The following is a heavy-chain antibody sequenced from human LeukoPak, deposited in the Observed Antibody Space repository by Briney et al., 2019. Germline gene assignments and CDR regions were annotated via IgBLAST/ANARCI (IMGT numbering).Heavy chain of an antibody. CDR2: ISWDGVST. Sequence: PGGSLRLSCAASGFTFYDYSMHWVRQAPGKGLEWVSVISWDGVSTYYADSVKGRFTISRDNSKNSLYLQMNSLRSEDTALYYCAKGGGYDNSGNQDYWGQGALVTVSS. J-gene: IGHJ4*02. CDR1: GFTFYDYS. D-gene: IGHD3-22*01. CDR3: AKGGGYDNSGNQDY. V-gene: IGHV3-43*01.